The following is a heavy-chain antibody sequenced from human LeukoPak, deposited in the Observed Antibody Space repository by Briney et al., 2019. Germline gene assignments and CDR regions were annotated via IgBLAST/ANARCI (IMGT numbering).Heavy chain of an antibody. V-gene: IGHV3-23*01. Sequence: PGGSLRLSCAASGFTFSSYALSWVRQAPGKGLQWVSAISDSGGGTFYADSVKGRFTISRDNSKNTLYLQMNSLRAEDTAVYYCAEVGVGWVAFEYWGQGTLVTVSS. CDR2: ISDSGGGT. D-gene: IGHD3-16*01. J-gene: IGHJ4*02. CDR3: AEVGVGWVAFEY. CDR1: GFTFSSYA.